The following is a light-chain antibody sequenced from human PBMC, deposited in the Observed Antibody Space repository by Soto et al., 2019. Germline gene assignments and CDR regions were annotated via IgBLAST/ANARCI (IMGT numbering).Light chain of an antibody. CDR2: DAA. Sequence: DIQMTRSPSSLSASVGDRVTITCQASQDISNYLSWYQQKPGKAPKLLIYDAANLQTGVPSRFSGGGSGTHFALTISSLQPEDIATYYCQHYHNLPFTFGPGTKVDVK. V-gene: IGKV1-33*01. CDR3: QHYHNLPFT. J-gene: IGKJ3*01. CDR1: QDISNY.